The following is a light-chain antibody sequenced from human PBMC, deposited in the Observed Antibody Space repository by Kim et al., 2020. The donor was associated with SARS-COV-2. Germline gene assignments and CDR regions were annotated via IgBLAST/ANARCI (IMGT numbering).Light chain of an antibody. CDR3: QAWDSGTAVV. CDR1: ELGDKY. Sequence: SYELTQPPSVSVSPGQTASITCSGDELGDKYVFWXQQKPXQSPVLVIYQDIKRPSGIPERFSASNSGNTATLTISGTQATDEADYYCQAWDSGTAVVFGG. V-gene: IGLV3-1*01. J-gene: IGLJ2*01. CDR2: QDI.